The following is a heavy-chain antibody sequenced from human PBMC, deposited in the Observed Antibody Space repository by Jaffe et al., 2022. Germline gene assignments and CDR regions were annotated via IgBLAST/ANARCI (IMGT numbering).Heavy chain of an antibody. CDR3: ARLSAVLAPIIYY. CDR2: IYYSGST. V-gene: IGHV4-39*01. J-gene: IGHJ4*02. Sequence: QLQLQESGPGLVKPSETLSLTCTVSGGSISSSSYYWGWIRQPPGKGLEWIGSIYYSGSTYYNPSLKSRVTISVDTSKNQFSLKLSSVTAADTAVYYCARLSAVLAPIIYYWGQGTLVTVSS. D-gene: IGHD2-8*01. CDR1: GGSISSSSYY.